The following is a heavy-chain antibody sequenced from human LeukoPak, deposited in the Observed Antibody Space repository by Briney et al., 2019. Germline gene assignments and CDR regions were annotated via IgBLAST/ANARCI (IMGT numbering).Heavy chain of an antibody. CDR1: GGTFSSYA. V-gene: IGHV1-69*05. Sequence: GSSVTVSCKASGGTFSSYAISWVRQATGQGLEWMGRIIPIFGTANYAQKLQGRVTITTDESTSTAYMELSSLRSEDTAVYYCATYDSSWFPYFDYWGQGTLVTVSS. D-gene: IGHD6-13*01. CDR3: ATYDSSWFPYFDY. CDR2: IIPIFGTA. J-gene: IGHJ4*02.